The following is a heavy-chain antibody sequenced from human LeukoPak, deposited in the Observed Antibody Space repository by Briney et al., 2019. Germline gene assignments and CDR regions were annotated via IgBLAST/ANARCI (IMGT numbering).Heavy chain of an antibody. V-gene: IGHV3-11*04. CDR2: ISSIGSTT. CDR1: GFTFSDYY. CDR3: ARSLSGSYYGIDY. J-gene: IGHJ4*02. Sequence: GGSLRPSCAASGFTFSDYYMSWIRQAPGKGLEWVSYISSIGSTTFYADSVKGRFTISRDNAKNSLYLQMSSLRAEDTAVYYCARSLSGSYYGIDYWGQGTLVTASS. D-gene: IGHD1-26*01.